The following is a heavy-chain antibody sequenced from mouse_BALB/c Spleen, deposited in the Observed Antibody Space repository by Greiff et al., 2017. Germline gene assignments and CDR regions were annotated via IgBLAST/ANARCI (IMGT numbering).Heavy chain of an antibody. CDR2: IWAGGST. CDR3: ARDDYYGSSYRYYFDY. V-gene: IGHV2-9*02. J-gene: IGHJ2*01. D-gene: IGHD1-1*01. CDR1: GFSLTSYG. Sequence: QVTLKESGPGLVAPSQSLSITCTVSGFSLTSYGVHWVRQPPGKGLEWLGVIWAGGSTNNNSALMSRLSISKDNSKSPVFLKMNSLQTDDTAMYYCARDDYYGSSYRYYFDYWGQGTTLTVSS.